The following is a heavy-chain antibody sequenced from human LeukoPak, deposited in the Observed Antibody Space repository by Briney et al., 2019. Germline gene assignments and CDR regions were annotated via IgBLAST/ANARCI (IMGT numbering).Heavy chain of an antibody. CDR1: GFTFSSSW. CDR3: ARASYYDISGLIDY. D-gene: IGHD3-22*01. V-gene: IGHV3-74*01. CDR2: INSDGRST. Sequence: PGGSLRLSCAASGFTFSSSWMHWVRHAPGRGLVWVSRINSDGRSTSYADSVKGRFTISRDNAKNTLYLQMNSLRAEDTAVYYCARASYYDISGLIDYWGQGTLVTVSS. J-gene: IGHJ4*02.